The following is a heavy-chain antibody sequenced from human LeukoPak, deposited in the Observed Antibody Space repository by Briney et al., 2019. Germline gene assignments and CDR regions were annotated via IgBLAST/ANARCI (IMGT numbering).Heavy chain of an antibody. V-gene: IGHV3-30*02. CDR1: GFTFSSYG. CDR3: AKDDDFWSGYDY. CDR2: IWYDGSNK. J-gene: IGHJ4*02. D-gene: IGHD3-3*01. Sequence: GGSLRLSCAASGFTFSSYGMHWVRQAPGKGLEWVAVIWYDGSNKYYADSVKGRFTISRDNSKNTLYLQMNSLRAEDTAVYYCAKDDDFWSGYDYWGQGTLVTVSS.